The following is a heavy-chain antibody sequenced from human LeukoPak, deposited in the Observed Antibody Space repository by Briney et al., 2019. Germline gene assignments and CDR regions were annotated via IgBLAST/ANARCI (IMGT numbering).Heavy chain of an antibody. CDR1: GGSISSSSYY. V-gene: IGHV4-39*01. CDR3: ARQRADYYYYYIDV. J-gene: IGHJ6*03. CDR2: IYYSETT. Sequence: SETLSLTXTVSGGSISSSSYYWDWIRQPPGKGLEWIGSIYYSETTYDNPSLKSRVTMSVDTSKNQFSLKLSSVTAADSAVYYCARQRADYYYYYIDVWGKGTTVTVS.